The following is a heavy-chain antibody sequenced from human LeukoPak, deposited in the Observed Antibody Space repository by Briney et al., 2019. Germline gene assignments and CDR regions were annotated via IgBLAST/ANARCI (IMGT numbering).Heavy chain of an antibody. CDR2: ISSSSSYM. V-gene: IGHV3-21*01. Sequence: GGSLRLSCAASGFTFSSYSMNWVRQAPGKGLEWVSSISSSSSYMYYADSVKGRFTISRDNAKNSLYLQMNGLRAEDTAVYYCAREGGSPPGYYYYMDVWGKGTTVTVSS. J-gene: IGHJ6*03. CDR1: GFTFSSYS. CDR3: AREGGSPPGYYYYMDV.